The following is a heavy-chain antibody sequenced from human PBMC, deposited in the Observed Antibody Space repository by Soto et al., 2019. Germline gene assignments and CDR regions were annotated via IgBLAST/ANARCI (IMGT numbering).Heavy chain of an antibody. J-gene: IGHJ4*02. CDR3: VRDVGFDYAN. V-gene: IGHV3-7*01. CDR1: GFNFRAYW. CDR2: MNEDGSEI. Sequence: EVQLVESGGALVQPGGSLRISCVGSGFNFRAYWMSWVRQAPGKGLEWVATMNEDGSEIYYVGSVKGRFAISRDNDETSLHLQMSFVRAEDTGVSFFVRDVGFDYANWGQGTLVTVSS. D-gene: IGHD2-2*01.